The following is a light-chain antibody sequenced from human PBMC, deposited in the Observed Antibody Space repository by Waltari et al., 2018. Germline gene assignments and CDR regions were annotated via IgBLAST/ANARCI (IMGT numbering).Light chain of an antibody. CDR1: QSISNW. J-gene: IGKJ4*01. V-gene: IGKV1-5*03. Sequence: DIQMTQSPSTLSASVGDRVIITCRASQSISNWLAWYQHKPGKAPKLLIYKASTLESGVPSMFSGSGSGTDFTLTISSLQPDDFATYYCQQYNSYSLLTFGGGTKIEIK. CDR2: KAS. CDR3: QQYNSYSLLT.